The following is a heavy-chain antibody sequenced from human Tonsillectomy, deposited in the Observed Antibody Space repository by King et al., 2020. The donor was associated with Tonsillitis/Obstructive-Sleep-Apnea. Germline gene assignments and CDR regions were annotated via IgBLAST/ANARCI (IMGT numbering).Heavy chain of an antibody. J-gene: IGHJ4*02. V-gene: IGHV4-59*01. CDR1: GGSISSYY. CDR3: ARDLPYGGDSKGLDY. D-gene: IGHD4-23*01. CDR2: IYYSGSI. Sequence: QLQESGPGLVKPSETLSLTCTVSGGSISSYYWSWIRQPPGKGLEWIGYIYYSGSINYSPSLKTRVTISVDTSKNQFSLKLSSVTAADTAVYYCARDLPYGGDSKGLDYWGQGTLVTVSS.